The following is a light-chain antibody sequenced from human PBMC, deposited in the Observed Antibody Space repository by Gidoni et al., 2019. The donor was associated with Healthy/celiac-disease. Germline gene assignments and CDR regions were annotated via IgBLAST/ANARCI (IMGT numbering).Light chain of an antibody. V-gene: IGKV3-20*01. CDR2: GAS. CDR3: QQYGSSPPYT. J-gene: IGKJ2*01. CDR1: QSVSSSY. Sequence: EIVLTQSPGTLSLSPGERATLSCRASQSVSSSYLAWYQQKHGQAPRLLLYGASSRATGIPDSFSGSGSGTDFTLTISRLEPEDFAVYYCQQYGSSPPYTFGQGTKLEIK.